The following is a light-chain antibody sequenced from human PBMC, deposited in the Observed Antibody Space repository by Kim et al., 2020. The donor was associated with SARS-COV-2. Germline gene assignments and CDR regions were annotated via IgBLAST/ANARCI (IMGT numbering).Light chain of an antibody. V-gene: IGKV1-33*01. CDR1: QDIKDY. Sequence: DIQMTQSPSSVSASIGDRVTITCQASQDIKDYLNWYQQKSGRAPKLLIYDANNLESGVPSRFSGTGSGTDFTLTISGLQPEDIATYYCQQYDDLWLTFGGGTKVDIK. J-gene: IGKJ4*01. CDR3: QQYDDLWLT. CDR2: DAN.